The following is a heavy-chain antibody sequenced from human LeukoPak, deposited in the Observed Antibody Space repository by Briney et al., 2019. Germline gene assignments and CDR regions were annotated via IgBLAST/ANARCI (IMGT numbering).Heavy chain of an antibody. D-gene: IGHD3-16*02. V-gene: IGHV1-69*13. CDR1: GGTFSSYA. J-gene: IGHJ4*02. Sequence: AASVKVSCKASGGTFSSYAISWVRQAPGQGLEWMGGIIPIFGTANYAQKFQGRVTITADESTSTAYMELSSLRSEDTAMYYCAEGELSYSFDYWGQGTLVTVSS. CDR2: IIPIFGTA. CDR3: AEGELSYSFDY.